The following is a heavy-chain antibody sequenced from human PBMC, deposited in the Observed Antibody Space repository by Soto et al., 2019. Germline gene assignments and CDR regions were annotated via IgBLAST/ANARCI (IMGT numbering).Heavy chain of an antibody. CDR2: ISYDGSNK. V-gene: IGHV3-30*18. CDR1: GFTFSSYG. Sequence: LRLSCAASGFTFSSYGMHWVRQAPGKGLEWVAVISYDGSNKYYADSVKGRFTISRDNSKNTLYLQMNSLRAEDTAVYYCAKPTTSGSLDYWGQGTLVTVSS. J-gene: IGHJ4*02. D-gene: IGHD1-26*01. CDR3: AKPTTSGSLDY.